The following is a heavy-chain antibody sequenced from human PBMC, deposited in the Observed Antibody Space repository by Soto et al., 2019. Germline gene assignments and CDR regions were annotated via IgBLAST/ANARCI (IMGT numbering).Heavy chain of an antibody. CDR2: FRSSGDDGTT. V-gene: IGHV3-23*01. CDR3: AKKVNSGSWIQYFGY. Sequence: PGGSLRLSCAASGFTFSSYSMSWVRQAPGKGLEWVSGFRSSGDDGTTYYADSVKGRFTISRDNSKNTLFLQMNSLRAEDTAIYYCAKKVNSGSWIQYFGYYRQGTFFTVCS. J-gene: IGHJ4*02. D-gene: IGHD3-10*01. CDR1: GFTFSSYS.